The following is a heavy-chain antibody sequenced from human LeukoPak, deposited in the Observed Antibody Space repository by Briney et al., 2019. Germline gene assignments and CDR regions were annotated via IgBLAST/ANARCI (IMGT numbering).Heavy chain of an antibody. V-gene: IGHV3-69-1*01. J-gene: IGHJ4*02. Sequence: GGSLNLSCAASGFSVSFKDMRWVRQAPGKGLERVSFNRYTDTYHADCTKGRLTISRDNAKNSLFLQMSSLRAEDTAVYYCVSTATFDYWGQGTLVTVSS. CDR1: GFSVSFKD. D-gene: IGHD5-18*01. CDR3: VSTATFDY. CDR2: NRYTDT.